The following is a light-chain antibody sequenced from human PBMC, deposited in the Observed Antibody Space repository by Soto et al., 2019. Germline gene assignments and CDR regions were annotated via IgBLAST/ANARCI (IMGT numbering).Light chain of an antibody. Sequence: QSVLTQPPSVSGAPGQRVTISCTGSSSNIGAGYDVHWYQQLPGTAPKLLIYANINRPSGVPDRFSGSKSGTSASLAITGLQAEDEGDYYCQSYDSSLSGSDVFGTGTQLTVL. CDR3: QSYDSSLSGSDV. J-gene: IGLJ1*01. CDR2: ANI. V-gene: IGLV1-40*01. CDR1: SSNIGAGYD.